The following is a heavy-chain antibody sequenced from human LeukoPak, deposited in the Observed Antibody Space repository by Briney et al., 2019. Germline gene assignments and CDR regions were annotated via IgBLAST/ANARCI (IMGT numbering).Heavy chain of an antibody. V-gene: IGHV1-2*02. CDR2: INPNSGGT. D-gene: IGHD1-26*01. Sequence: GASVKVSCKASGYTFTGYYMHWVRQAPGQGLEWMGWINPNSGGTNYAQKFQGRVTMTRDTSISTAYMELSRLRSDDTAVYYCARVFGGSYPAPRVFAFDIWGQGTMVTVSS. CDR3: ARVFGGSYPAPRVFAFDI. CDR1: GYTFTGYY. J-gene: IGHJ3*02.